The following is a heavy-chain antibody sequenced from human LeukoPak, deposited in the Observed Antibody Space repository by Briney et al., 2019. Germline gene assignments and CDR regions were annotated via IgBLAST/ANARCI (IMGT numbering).Heavy chain of an antibody. CDR3: ARRYCSGGSCYNDY. CDR1: GLTFSNYN. V-gene: IGHV3-48*01. Sequence: GGFLRLSCAASGLTFSNYNMNWVRQAPGTGLEWISSISSSSSTIYYADSVKGRFTISRDNAQNSLYLQMNSLRAEDTAVYYCARRYCSGGSCYNDYWGQGTLVTVSS. J-gene: IGHJ4*02. CDR2: ISSSSSTI. D-gene: IGHD2-15*01.